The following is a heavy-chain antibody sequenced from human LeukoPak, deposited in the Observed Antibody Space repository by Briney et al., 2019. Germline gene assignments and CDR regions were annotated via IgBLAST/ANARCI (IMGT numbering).Heavy chain of an antibody. Sequence: GGSLRLSCAASGFTFSSYAMSWVRQAPGKGLEWVSAISGSGGSTYYADSVKGRFTISRDNSKNTLYLQMNSLRAEDTAVYYCAKDSRHITMVRGVIYYFDYWGQGTPVTVSS. V-gene: IGHV3-23*01. CDR3: AKDSRHITMVRGVIYYFDY. CDR2: ISGSGGST. J-gene: IGHJ4*02. D-gene: IGHD3-10*01. CDR1: GFTFSSYA.